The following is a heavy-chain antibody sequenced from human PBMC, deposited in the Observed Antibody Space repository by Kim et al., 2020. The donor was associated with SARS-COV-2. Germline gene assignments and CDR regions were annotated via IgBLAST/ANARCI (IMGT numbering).Heavy chain of an antibody. J-gene: IGHJ4*02. D-gene: IGHD6-13*01. CDR3: AKDPPRDIAAAGYYFDY. Sequence: GGSLRLSCAASGFTFSSYAMSWVRQAPGKGLEWVSAISGSGGSTYYADSVKGRFTISRDNSKNTLYLQMNSLRAEDTAVYYCAKDPPRDIAAAGYYFDYWGQGTLVTVSS. CDR2: ISGSGGST. CDR1: GFTFSSYA. V-gene: IGHV3-23*01.